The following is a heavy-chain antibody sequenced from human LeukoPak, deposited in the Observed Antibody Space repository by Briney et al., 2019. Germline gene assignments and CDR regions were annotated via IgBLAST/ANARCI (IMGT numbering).Heavy chain of an antibody. CDR3: ARGGDGGNPLYYFDY. CDR2: ISAYNGNT. CDR1: GYTFTSYG. D-gene: IGHD4-23*01. J-gene: IGHJ4*02. V-gene: IGHV1-18*01. Sequence: ASVKVSCKASGYTFTSYGISWVRQAPGQGLEWMGWISAYNGNTNYAQKLQGRVTMTTDTSTSTAYIELRSLRSDDTAVYYCARGGDGGNPLYYFDYWGQGTLVTVSS.